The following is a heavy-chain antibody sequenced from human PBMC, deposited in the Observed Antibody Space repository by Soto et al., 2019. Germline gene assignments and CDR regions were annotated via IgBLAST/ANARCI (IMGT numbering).Heavy chain of an antibody. CDR1: GGSISSGGYY. CDR2: IYYSGST. CDR3: ARDGGTLFYYDSRGYYPGVFDI. V-gene: IGHV4-31*03. J-gene: IGHJ3*02. D-gene: IGHD3-22*01. Sequence: SETLSLTCTVSGGSISSGGYYWSWIRQHPGKGLEWIGYIYYSGSTYYNPSLKSRVTISVDTPKNQFSLKLSSVTATDTAVYYCARDGGTLFYYDSRGYYPGVFDIWGQGTMVTVSS.